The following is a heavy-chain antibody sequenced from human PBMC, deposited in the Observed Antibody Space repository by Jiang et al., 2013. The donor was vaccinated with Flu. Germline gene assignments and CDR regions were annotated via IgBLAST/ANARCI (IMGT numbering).Heavy chain of an antibody. CDR2: IYYSGST. CDR1: GGSISSYY. V-gene: IGHV4-59*01. CDR3: ARDGWELLDSGMDV. Sequence: GPGLVKPSETLSLTCTVSGGSISSYYWSWIRQPPGKGLEWIGYIYYSGSTNYNPSLKSRVTISVDTSKNQFSLKLSSVTAADTAVYYCARDGWELLDSGMDVWGKGTTVTVSS. J-gene: IGHJ6*04. D-gene: IGHD1-26*01.